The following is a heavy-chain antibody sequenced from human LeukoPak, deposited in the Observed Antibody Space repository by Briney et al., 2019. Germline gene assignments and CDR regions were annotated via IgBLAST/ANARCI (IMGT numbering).Heavy chain of an antibody. CDR1: GFTFSSYS. CDR2: ISSSSSYI. CDR3: AKFNYDSSGSFDY. D-gene: IGHD3-22*01. V-gene: IGHV3-21*01. Sequence: GGSLRLSCAASGFTFSSYSMNWVRQAPGKGLEWVSSISSSSSYIYYADSVKGRFTISRDNAKNSPYLQMNSLRAEDTAVYYCAKFNYDSSGSFDYWGQGTLVTVSS. J-gene: IGHJ4*02.